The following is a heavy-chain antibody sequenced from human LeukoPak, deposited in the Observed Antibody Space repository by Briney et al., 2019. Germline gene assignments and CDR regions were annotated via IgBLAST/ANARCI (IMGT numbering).Heavy chain of an antibody. CDR2: INHSGST. J-gene: IGHJ5*02. CDR1: GGSFNDYY. Sequence: SETLSLTCALYGGSFNDYYWSWIRQPPGKGLEWIGEINHSGSTNYNPSLKSRVTISVDTSKNQFSLKLSSVTAADTAVYYCARLHDGNWFDPWGQGTLVTVSS. V-gene: IGHV4-34*01. CDR3: ARLHDGNWFDP.